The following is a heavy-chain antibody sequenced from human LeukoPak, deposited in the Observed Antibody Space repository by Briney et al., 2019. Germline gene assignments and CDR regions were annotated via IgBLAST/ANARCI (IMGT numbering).Heavy chain of an antibody. Sequence: PGGSLRLSCTVSGFSFNKYWLSWVRQAPGKGLEWVANINQDESEKYYVDSVKGRFTISRDNAKNSLYLQMNSLRAEDTAVYYCARDSTSNYPDYWGQGTLVTVSS. CDR2: INQDESEK. CDR3: ARDSTSNYPDY. D-gene: IGHD2-2*01. CDR1: GFSFNKYW. J-gene: IGHJ4*02. V-gene: IGHV3-7*03.